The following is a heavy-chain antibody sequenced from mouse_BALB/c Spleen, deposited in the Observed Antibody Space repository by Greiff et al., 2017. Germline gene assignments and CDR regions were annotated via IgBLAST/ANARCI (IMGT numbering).Heavy chain of an antibody. CDR1: GFTFSSYT. CDR2: ISSGGSYT. D-gene: IGHD1-2*01. Sequence: DVHLVESGGGLVKPGGSLKLSCAASGFTFSSYTMSWVRQTPEKRLEWVATISSGGSYTYYPDSVKGRFTISRDNAKNTLYLQMSSLKSEDTAMYYCTRDHYCFDYWGQVTTLTVSS. V-gene: IGHV5-6-4*01. J-gene: IGHJ2*01. CDR3: TRDHYCFDY.